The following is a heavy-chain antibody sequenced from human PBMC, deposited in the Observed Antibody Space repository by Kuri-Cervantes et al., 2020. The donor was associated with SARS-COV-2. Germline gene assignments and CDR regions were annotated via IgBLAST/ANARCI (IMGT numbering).Heavy chain of an antibody. CDR3: ARGINGYFFFYYLDV. D-gene: IGHD2-21*01. J-gene: IGHJ6*03. CDR2: INHRGDT. V-gene: IGHV4-34*01. Sequence: SETLSLTCALYYGTLTGYQWSWIRQPPGRGLEWIGGINHRGDTNYNPAPESRVTISRDTSENQFSLRLTSVTAADAAVYYCARGINGYFFFYYLDVWGKGTTVTGAS. CDR1: YGTLTGYQ.